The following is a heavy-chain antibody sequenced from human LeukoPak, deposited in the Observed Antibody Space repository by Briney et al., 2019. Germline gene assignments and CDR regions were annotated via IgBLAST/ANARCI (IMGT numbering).Heavy chain of an antibody. CDR2: TYYRSKWYN. J-gene: IGHJ3*02. CDR3: ARGGQGDGYSADEAFDI. Sequence: SQILSLTCAISGDSVSSNSAAWNWIRQSPSTGLEWLGRTYYRSKWYNDYAGSVKSRITINPDTSKNQFSLQVNSVTPEDTAVYYCARGGQGDGYSADEAFDIWGQGTMVTVSS. V-gene: IGHV6-1*01. D-gene: IGHD5-24*01. CDR1: GDSVSSNSAA.